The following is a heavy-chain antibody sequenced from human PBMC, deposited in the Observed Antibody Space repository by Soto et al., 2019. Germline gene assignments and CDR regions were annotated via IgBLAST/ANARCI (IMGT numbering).Heavy chain of an antibody. Sequence: SVKVSCKASGVTFSSYAISWVRQAPGQGLEWMGGIIPIFGTVNYAQKFQGRVTITADESTSTAYMELSSLRSEDTAVYDCARGQLLYGPQYYYYYYGMDVWGQGTTVTVSS. CDR2: IIPIFGTV. CDR3: ARGQLLYGPQYYYYYYGMDV. D-gene: IGHD2-2*02. CDR1: GVTFSSYA. J-gene: IGHJ6*02. V-gene: IGHV1-69*13.